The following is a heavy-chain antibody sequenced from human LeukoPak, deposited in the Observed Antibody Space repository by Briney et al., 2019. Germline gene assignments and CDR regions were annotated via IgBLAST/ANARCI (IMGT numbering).Heavy chain of an antibody. CDR3: ARVSYYYDSSAYVFDY. J-gene: IGHJ4*02. CDR1: GGSISSGTYY. V-gene: IGHV4-61*02. D-gene: IGHD3-22*01. Sequence: SQTLSLTCTVSGGSISSGTYYWSWTRQPAGEGLEWIGRISTSGSTNYNPSLKSRVTISVDTSKNHFSLKLNSVTAADTAVYYCARVSYYYDSSAYVFDYWGQGTLVTVSS. CDR2: ISTSGST.